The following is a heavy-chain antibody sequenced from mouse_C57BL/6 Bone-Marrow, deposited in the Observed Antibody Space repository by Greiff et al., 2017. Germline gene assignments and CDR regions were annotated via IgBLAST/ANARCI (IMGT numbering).Heavy chain of an antibody. CDR3: ARVILGGSSFDWYFDV. V-gene: IGHV1-53*01. D-gene: IGHD1-1*01. CDR1: GYTFTSYW. CDR2: INPSNGGT. Sequence: QVQLQQPGTELVKPGASVKLSCKASGYTFTSYWMHWVKQRPGQGLAWIGNINPSNGGTNSNEKFKSKATLTVDKSSSTAYMQLSSVTSEDSAVYYCARVILGGSSFDWYFDVWGTGTTVTVSS. J-gene: IGHJ1*03.